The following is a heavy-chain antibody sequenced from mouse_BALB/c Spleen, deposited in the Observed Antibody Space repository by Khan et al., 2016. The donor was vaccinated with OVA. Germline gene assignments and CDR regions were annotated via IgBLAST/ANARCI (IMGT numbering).Heavy chain of an antibody. CDR1: GFAFSSYS. V-gene: IGHV5-6-4*01. J-gene: IGHJ2*01. CDR3: TRDRNYYGSSCYFDY. D-gene: IGHD1-1*01. CDR2: ITSGGSYT. Sequence: EVELVESGGGLVKPGGSLKLSCAASGFAFSSYSMSWVRQTPEKRLEWVATITSGGSYTYYPDSVKGRFTISRDNANNTPYLQMSSLKSEDTAMYYCTRDRNYYGSSCYFDYWGQGTTLTVSS.